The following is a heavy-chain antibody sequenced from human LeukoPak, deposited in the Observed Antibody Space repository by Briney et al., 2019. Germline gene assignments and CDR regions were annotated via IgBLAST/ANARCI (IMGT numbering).Heavy chain of an antibody. CDR2: ISGSSGTI. V-gene: IGHV3-48*01. CDR3: ARVGGYCSSISNCYGDY. Sequence: GGSLRLSCAASGFTFSTYSMNWVRQAPGKGLEWVSYISGSSGTIYYADSVKGRFTISRDNAKNSLYLQMNSLRAEDTAVYYCARVGGYCSSISNCYGDYWGQGTLVTVSS. CDR1: GFTFSTYS. J-gene: IGHJ4*02. D-gene: IGHD2-2*03.